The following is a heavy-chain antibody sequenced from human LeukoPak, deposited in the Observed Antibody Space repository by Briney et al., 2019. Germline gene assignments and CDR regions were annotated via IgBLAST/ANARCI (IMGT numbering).Heavy chain of an antibody. Sequence: PGGSLRLSCAASGFTFSSYSMNWVRQAPGKGLEWVSYISSSSSTIYYADSVKGRFTISRDNAKNTLYLQMNSLKTEDTAVYYCTTYDIVLMVPPPTGYYYYYMDVWGKGTTVTVSS. CDR2: ISSSSSTI. CDR3: TTYDIVLMVPPPTGYYYYYMDV. J-gene: IGHJ6*03. D-gene: IGHD2-8*01. V-gene: IGHV3-48*01. CDR1: GFTFSSYS.